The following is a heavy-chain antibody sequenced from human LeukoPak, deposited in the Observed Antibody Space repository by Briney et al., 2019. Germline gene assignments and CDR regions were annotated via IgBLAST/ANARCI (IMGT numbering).Heavy chain of an antibody. CDR3: AKDLDIVATITGN. J-gene: IGHJ4*02. CDR1: GFTFSTSA. Sequence: GGSLRLSCAASGFTFSTSAMTWVRQAPGKGLEWVSGVSGSGGSTYYADSVKGRFTISRDNSKNTLYLQMNSLRAEDTAVYYCAKDLDIVATITGNWGQGTLVTVSS. D-gene: IGHD5-12*01. V-gene: IGHV3-23*01. CDR2: VSGSGGST.